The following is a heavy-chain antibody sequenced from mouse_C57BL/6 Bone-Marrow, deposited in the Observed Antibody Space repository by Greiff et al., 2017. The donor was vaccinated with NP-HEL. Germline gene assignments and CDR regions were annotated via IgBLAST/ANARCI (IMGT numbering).Heavy chain of an antibody. D-gene: IGHD4-1*01. CDR1: GYTFTDYY. Sequence: VQLQQSGPELVKPGASVKISCKASGYTFTDYYMNWVKQSHGKSLEWIGDINPNNGGTSYNQKFKGKATLTVDKSSSTAYMELRSLTSEDSAVYYCAKFLTGTAYYFDYWGKGTTLTVSS. CDR3: AKFLTGTAYYFDY. V-gene: IGHV1-26*01. J-gene: IGHJ2*01. CDR2: INPNNGGT.